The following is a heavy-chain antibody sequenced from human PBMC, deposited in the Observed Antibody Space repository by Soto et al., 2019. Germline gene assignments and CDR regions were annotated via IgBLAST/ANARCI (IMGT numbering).Heavy chain of an antibody. Sequence: QVQLQESGPGLVKPSETLSLTCSVSGASMNTYFWSWIRQPAGKGLEWIGRLYTRGTTNYNPSLKGRVAMSVDTSKKQVALKLISLAAADTGLYYCARDEPDTGEGFDIWGQGTMVTVS. D-gene: IGHD3-10*01. CDR1: GASMNTYF. CDR2: LYTRGTT. V-gene: IGHV4-4*07. CDR3: ARDEPDTGEGFDI. J-gene: IGHJ3*02.